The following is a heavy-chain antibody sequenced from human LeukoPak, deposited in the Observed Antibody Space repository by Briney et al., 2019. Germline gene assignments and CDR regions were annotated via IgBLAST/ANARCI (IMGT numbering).Heavy chain of an antibody. CDR2: IIPIFGTT. J-gene: IGHJ6*02. CDR1: GGTFGSYA. D-gene: IGHD6-13*01. V-gene: IGHV1-69*13. Sequence: ASVKVSCKASGGTFGSYAISWVRQAPGQGLEWMGGIIPIFGTTNYAQKFQGRVTITADESTSTAYMELSSLRSEDTAVYYCARAQYSSSWYWGYYYYYGMDVWGQGTTVTVSS. CDR3: ARAQYSSSWYWGYYYYYGMDV.